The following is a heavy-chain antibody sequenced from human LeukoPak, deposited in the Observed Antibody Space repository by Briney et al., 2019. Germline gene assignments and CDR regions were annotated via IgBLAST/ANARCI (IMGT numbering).Heavy chain of an antibody. CDR1: GGTFSSYA. D-gene: IGHD3-9*01. J-gene: IGHJ4*02. CDR3: ARVRSLRYFDWPYDY. V-gene: IGHV1-69*06. CDR2: IIPIFGTA. Sequence: SVKVSCKASGGTFSSYAISWVRQAPGQGLEWMGGIIPIFGTANYAQKFQGRVTITADKFTSTAYMELSSLRSEDTAVYYCARVRSLRYFDWPYDYWGQGTLVTVSS.